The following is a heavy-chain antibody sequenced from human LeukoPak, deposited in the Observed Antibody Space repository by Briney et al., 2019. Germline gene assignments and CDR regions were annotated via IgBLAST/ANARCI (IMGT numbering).Heavy chain of an antibody. D-gene: IGHD6-13*01. Sequence: GSSVKVSCKASGGTFSSYAISWVRQAPGQGLEWMGGIIPIFGTANYAQKFQGRVTITADESTSTAYMELSSLRSEDTAVYYCARVGRYSSSWGDDAFDIWGQGTMVTVSS. J-gene: IGHJ3*02. V-gene: IGHV1-69*01. CDR1: GGTFSSYA. CDR2: IIPIFGTA. CDR3: ARVGRYSSSWGDDAFDI.